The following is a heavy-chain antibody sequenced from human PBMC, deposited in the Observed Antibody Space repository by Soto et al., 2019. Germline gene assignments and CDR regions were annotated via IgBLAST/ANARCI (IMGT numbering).Heavy chain of an antibody. D-gene: IGHD6-13*01. Sequence: ASVKVSCKASGYTFTVYYMHWVLQAPGQGLEWMGWINPNSGGTNYAQKFQGRVTITSDTSATTGYMELSSLTSEDTAVYYCARDSAILPGTYFDYWGLGTLVTVSS. CDR1: GYTFTVYY. J-gene: IGHJ4*02. CDR2: INPNSGGT. CDR3: ARDSAILPGTYFDY. V-gene: IGHV1-2*02.